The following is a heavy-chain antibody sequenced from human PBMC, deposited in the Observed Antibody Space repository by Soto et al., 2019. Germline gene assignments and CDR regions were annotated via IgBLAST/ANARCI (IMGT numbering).Heavy chain of an antibody. CDR1: GFDFSGSE. D-gene: IGHD2-21*01. Sequence: LRLSCTASGFDFSGSEMNWFRQAPGKGLEWVAYITGSGGAMFHADSVKGRFSISRDNAKNSLLLEMNNLTADDAGVYYCAKVAPFILGSPFWGQGTLVTVSS. V-gene: IGHV3-48*03. CDR3: AKVAPFILGSPF. J-gene: IGHJ4*02. CDR2: ITGSGGAM.